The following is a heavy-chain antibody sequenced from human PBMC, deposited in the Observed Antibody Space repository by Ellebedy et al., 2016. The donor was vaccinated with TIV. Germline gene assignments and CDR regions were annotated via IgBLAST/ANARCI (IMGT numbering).Heavy chain of an antibody. J-gene: IGHJ4*02. CDR1: GFTFSSYA. D-gene: IGHD5-18*01. Sequence: GESLKISCAASGFTFSSYAMSWVRQAPGKGLEWVSAISGSGGSTYYADSVKGRFTISRDNSKNTLYLQMNSLRAEDTAVYYCAKIWITNTAMVDYWGQGTLVTVSS. V-gene: IGHV3-23*01. CDR2: ISGSGGST. CDR3: AKIWITNTAMVDY.